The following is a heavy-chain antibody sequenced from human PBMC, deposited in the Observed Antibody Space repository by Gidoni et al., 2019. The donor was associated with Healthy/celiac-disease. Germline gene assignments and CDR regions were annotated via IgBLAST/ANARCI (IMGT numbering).Heavy chain of an antibody. J-gene: IGHJ4*02. CDR3: ARGRKIAARPDLVY. CDR2: IIPIFGTA. V-gene: IGHV1-69*06. CDR1: GVTFSSYA. Sequence: QVQLVQSGAEVKKPVSSVKVSCKASGVTFSSYAISWVRQAPGQGLEWMGGIIPIFGTANYAQKFQGRVTITADKSTSTAYMELSSLRSEDTAVYYCARGRKIAARPDLVYWGQGTLVTVSS. D-gene: IGHD6-6*01.